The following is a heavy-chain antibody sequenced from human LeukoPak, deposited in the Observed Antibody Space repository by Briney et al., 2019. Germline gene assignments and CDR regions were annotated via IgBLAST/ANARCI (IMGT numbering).Heavy chain of an antibody. CDR2: IIPSGGST. Sequence: ASVKVSCKASGYTFTSYYMHWVRQAPGQGLEWMGIIIPSGGSTSYAQKFQGRVTMTRDTSTSTVYMELSSLRSEDTAVYYCARDDREGDSSGYLGLDYWGQGTLVTVSS. CDR1: GYTFTSYY. J-gene: IGHJ4*02. V-gene: IGHV1-46*01. CDR3: ARDDREGDSSGYLGLDY. D-gene: IGHD3-22*01.